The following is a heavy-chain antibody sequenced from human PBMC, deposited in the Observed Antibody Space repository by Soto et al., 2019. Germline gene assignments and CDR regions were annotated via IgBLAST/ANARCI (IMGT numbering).Heavy chain of an antibody. Sequence: GGSLRLSCAASGFTFSSYAMSWVRQAPGKGLEWVSAISGSGGSTYYADSVKGRFTISRDNSKNTLYLQMNSLRAEDTAVYYCANGRVLSGEYFQHWGQGTLVTVSS. CDR1: GFTFSSYA. D-gene: IGHD2-2*01. J-gene: IGHJ1*01. V-gene: IGHV3-23*01. CDR3: ANGRVLSGEYFQH. CDR2: ISGSGGST.